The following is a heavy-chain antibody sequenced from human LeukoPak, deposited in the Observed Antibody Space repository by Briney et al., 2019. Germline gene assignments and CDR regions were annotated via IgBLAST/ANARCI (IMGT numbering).Heavy chain of an antibody. CDR3: ARGDSAFDI. CDR1: GYSISSGYY. J-gene: IGHJ3*02. CDR2: IYHSGST. Sequence: PSETLSLTCTVSGYSISSGYYWGWIRQPPGKGLEWIGSIYHSGSTYYNPSLKSRVTISVDTSKNQFSLKLSSVTAADTAVYYCARGDSAFDIWGQGTMVTVSS. D-gene: IGHD2-15*01. V-gene: IGHV4-38-2*02.